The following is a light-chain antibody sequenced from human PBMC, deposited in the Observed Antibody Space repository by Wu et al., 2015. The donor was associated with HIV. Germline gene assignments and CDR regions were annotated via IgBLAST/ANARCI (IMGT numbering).Light chain of an antibody. Sequence: EIVMTQSPATLSVSPGERATLSCRASQSVSSNLAWYQQKPGQAPRLLIYGASTRATGIPARFSGSGSGTEFTLTISRLEPEDFAVYYCQQYDNSRVTFGQGTKV. CDR1: QSVSSN. CDR2: GAS. J-gene: IGKJ1*01. CDR3: QQYDNSRVT. V-gene: IGKV3-15*01.